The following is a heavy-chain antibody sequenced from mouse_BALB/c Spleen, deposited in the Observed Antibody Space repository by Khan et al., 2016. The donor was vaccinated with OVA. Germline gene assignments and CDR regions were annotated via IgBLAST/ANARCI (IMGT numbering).Heavy chain of an antibody. CDR2: INPNNGDS. CDR3: ARSGYGNPFAY. V-gene: IGHV1S81*02. D-gene: IGHD2-1*01. Sequence: QVQLQQPGAELVKPGTSVKISCKASGYTFTSYYMYWVKQRPGQGLEWIGGINPNNGDSNFNEKFKSKATLPVDKSSSTAYMQLGILTSEDSAVYYCARSGYGNPFAYWGQGTLVTVSA. J-gene: IGHJ3*01. CDR1: GYTFTSYY.